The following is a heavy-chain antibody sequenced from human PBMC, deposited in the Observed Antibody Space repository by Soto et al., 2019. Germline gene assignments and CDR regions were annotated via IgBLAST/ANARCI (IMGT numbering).Heavy chain of an antibody. CDR1: GGSISSGGYS. Sequence: QLQLQESGSGLVKPSQTLSLTCAVSGGSISSGGYSWSWIRQPPGKGLEWIGYIYHSGSTYYNPSLKSRVTISVDRSKNQFSLKLSSVTAAVTAVYYCARVRGTMVRACGYFDYWGQGTLVTVSS. D-gene: IGHD3-10*01. V-gene: IGHV4-30-2*01. J-gene: IGHJ4*02. CDR2: IYHSGST. CDR3: ARVRGTMVRACGYFDY.